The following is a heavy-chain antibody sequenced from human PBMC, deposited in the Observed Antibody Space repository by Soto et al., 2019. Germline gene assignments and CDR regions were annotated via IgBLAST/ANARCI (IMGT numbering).Heavy chain of an antibody. V-gene: IGHV3-74*01. Sequence: EVQLVESGGGLVQPGGSLRLSCAASGFTFSSYWLHWVRQAPGKGLVWLSRINSDGSSTNYADSVKGRFTISRDNAKSTLYLQLNSVRAEDTAVYYCVRKGAVAGFGYWGQGTLVTVSS. D-gene: IGHD6-19*01. CDR2: INSDGSST. J-gene: IGHJ4*02. CDR1: GFTFSSYW. CDR3: VRKGAVAGFGY.